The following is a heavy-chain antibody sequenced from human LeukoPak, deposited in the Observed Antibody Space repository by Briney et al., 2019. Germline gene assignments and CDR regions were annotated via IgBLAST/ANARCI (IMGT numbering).Heavy chain of an antibody. D-gene: IGHD2-2*02. Sequence: ASVKVSCKASGYTFTSYGITWVRQAPGQGLEWMGWINPNSGGTNYAQEFQGRVTLTRDTSISTAYMDLSRLTSDDTAVYYCARWPYCNSTTCYTGYWGQGTLVTVSS. V-gene: IGHV1-2*02. CDR1: GYTFTSYG. CDR2: INPNSGGT. CDR3: ARWPYCNSTTCYTGY. J-gene: IGHJ4*02.